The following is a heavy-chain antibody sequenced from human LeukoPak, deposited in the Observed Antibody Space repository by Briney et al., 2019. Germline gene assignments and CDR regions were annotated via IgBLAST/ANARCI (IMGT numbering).Heavy chain of an antibody. D-gene: IGHD3-3*01. CDR3: ARDPGTIFGVVTDAFDI. Sequence: SETLSLTCTVSGSSISGYIWSWVRQPPGKGLEWIAYVYHTGGTNYNPSLKSRVTISVDTSKDQFSLRLTSVTAADTAVYYCARDPGTIFGVVTDAFDIWGQGTMVTVSS. V-gene: IGHV4-59*01. CDR2: VYHTGGT. CDR1: GSSISGYI. J-gene: IGHJ3*02.